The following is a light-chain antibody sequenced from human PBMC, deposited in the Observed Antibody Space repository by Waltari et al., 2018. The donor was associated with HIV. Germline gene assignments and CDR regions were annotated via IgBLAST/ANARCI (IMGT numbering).Light chain of an antibody. J-gene: IGLJ2*01. Sequence: SYDLTQPPSVSVSPGQTASITCSGDKLGDKYACWYQQKPGQSPVLVIFQDSKRPSGIPERFSGSNSANTATLTISGTQAMDEADYYCQAWDSSTVVFGGGTKLTVL. CDR1: KLGDKY. V-gene: IGLV3-1*01. CDR2: QDS. CDR3: QAWDSSTVV.